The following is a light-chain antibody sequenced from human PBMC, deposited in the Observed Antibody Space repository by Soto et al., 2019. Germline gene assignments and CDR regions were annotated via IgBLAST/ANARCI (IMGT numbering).Light chain of an antibody. CDR3: QSYDSSLGGNYV. CDR1: QSSSNIGAGYD. CDR2: GST. Sequence: QSVLTQPPSVSGAPGQRVTISCTGSQSSSNIGAGYDAHWFQQVPGTAPKLLIYGSTNRPSGVPDRFSGSKSGTSASLAITGLQAEDEADYYCQSYDSSLGGNYVFGTGTKVTVL. V-gene: IGLV1-40*01. J-gene: IGLJ1*01.